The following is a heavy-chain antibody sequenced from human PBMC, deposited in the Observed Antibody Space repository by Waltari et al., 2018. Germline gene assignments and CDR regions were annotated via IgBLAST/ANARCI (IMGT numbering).Heavy chain of an antibody. CDR2: INHSGSP. V-gene: IGHV4-34*01. J-gene: IGHJ5*02. CDR3: ARGQTEVAVITTSWFDP. CDR1: GGSFSGYY. D-gene: IGHD3-22*01. Sequence: QVQLQQWGAGLLKPSETLSLTCAVYGGSFSGYYWSWIRQPPGKGLEGSGEINHSGSPNYHPSLKSRVTLSVDTSKNQFSLKLSSVTAADTAVYYCARGQTEVAVITTSWFDPWGQGTLVTVSS.